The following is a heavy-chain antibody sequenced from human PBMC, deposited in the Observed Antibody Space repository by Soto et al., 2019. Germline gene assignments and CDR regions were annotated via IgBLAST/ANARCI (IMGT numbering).Heavy chain of an antibody. Sequence: QVQLQESGPGLVKPSETLSLTCTVSNDSIDIPYWWTWVRQSPGKGLEWIGEVYHSGATHYNPSLKSRLTLSVDKSENHFSLRLSSVTAADTAVYYCSRRCVNFCGLDVWGQGTTVTVS. V-gene: IGHV4-4*02. D-gene: IGHD2-21*01. CDR2: VYHSGAT. CDR1: NDSIDIPYW. CDR3: SRRCVNFCGLDV. J-gene: IGHJ6*02.